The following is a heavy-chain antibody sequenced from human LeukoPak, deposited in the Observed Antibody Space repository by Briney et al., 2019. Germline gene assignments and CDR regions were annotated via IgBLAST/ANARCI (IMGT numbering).Heavy chain of an antibody. V-gene: IGHV4-61*02. J-gene: IGHJ4*02. Sequence: PSQTLSLTCTVSGGSISSGSYYWSWIRQPAGKGLEWIGRIYTSGSTNYNPSLKSRVTISVDTSKNQFSLKLSSVTAADTAVYYCARVHWGFADYWGQGTLVTVSS. CDR3: ARVHWGFADY. CDR2: IYTSGST. D-gene: IGHD7-27*01. CDR1: GGSISSGSYY.